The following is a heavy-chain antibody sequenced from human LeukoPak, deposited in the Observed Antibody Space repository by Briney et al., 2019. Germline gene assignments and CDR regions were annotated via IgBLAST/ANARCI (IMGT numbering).Heavy chain of an antibody. J-gene: IGHJ3*02. CDR2: INPSGGST. CDR1: GYTFTSYY. D-gene: IGHD3-3*01. V-gene: IGHV1-46*01. Sequence: ASVKVSCKASGYTFTSYYMNWVRQAPGQGLEWMGIINPSGGSTSYAQKFQGRVTMTRDTSTSTVYMELSSLRSEDTAVYYCASEGITIFGVDPLSGAFDIWGQGTMVTVSS. CDR3: ASEGITIFGVDPLSGAFDI.